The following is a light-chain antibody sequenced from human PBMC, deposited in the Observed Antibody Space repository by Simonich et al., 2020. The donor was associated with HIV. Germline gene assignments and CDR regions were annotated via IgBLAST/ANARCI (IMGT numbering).Light chain of an antibody. Sequence: QSALTQPPSASGSPGQSVTISCTGTSSDVGGYNYVSLYQQHPGKAPQLMIYDVSKRPSGVSNRFSGSKSGNTASLTISGLQAEDEADYYCSSYTSSSTPVFGGGTKLTVL. J-gene: IGLJ3*02. CDR2: DVS. V-gene: IGLV2-14*01. CDR3: SSYTSSSTPV. CDR1: SSDVGGYNY.